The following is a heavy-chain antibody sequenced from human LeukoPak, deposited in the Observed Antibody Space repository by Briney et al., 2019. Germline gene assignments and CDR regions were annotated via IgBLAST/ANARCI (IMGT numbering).Heavy chain of an antibody. D-gene: IGHD2-15*01. CDR1: GFTFSSYG. J-gene: IGHJ3*02. V-gene: IGHV4-39*01. CDR2: IYYSGST. Sequence: GSLRLSCAASGFTFSSYGMSWIRQPPGKGLEWIGSIYYSGSTYYNPSLKSRVTISVDTSKNQFSLKVSSVTAADTAVYYCARLRGLGPSDAFDIWGQGTMVTVSS. CDR3: ARLRGLGPSDAFDI.